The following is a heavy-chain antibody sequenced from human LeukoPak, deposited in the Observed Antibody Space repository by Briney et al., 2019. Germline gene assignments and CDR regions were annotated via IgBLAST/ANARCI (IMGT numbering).Heavy chain of an antibody. CDR2: ADYSGSR. CDR3: ARVCFINWNPSYFDS. Sequence: SETLSLTCTVSGGSVGSSSYFWAWIRQPPGKGLEWVGSADYSGSRYYNPTLKSRVTMSVDTSKNQLSLTLAPVTAADTAVYFCARVCFINWNPSYFDSWGQGTLVTVSS. CDR1: GGSVGSSSYF. V-gene: IGHV4-39*07. J-gene: IGHJ4*02. D-gene: IGHD1-20*01.